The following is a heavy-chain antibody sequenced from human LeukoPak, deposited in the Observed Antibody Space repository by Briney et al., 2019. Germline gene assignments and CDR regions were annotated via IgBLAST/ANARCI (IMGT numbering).Heavy chain of an antibody. Sequence: GGSLRLSYAASGFAFSGSAMHWVRQASGKGLEWVGRIRSKANSYATAYAASVKGRFTISRDDSKNTLYLQMNSLKTEDTAVYYCTTEVPGGWGQGTLVTVSS. CDR3: TTEVPGG. V-gene: IGHV3-73*01. D-gene: IGHD3-10*01. J-gene: IGHJ4*02. CDR2: IRSKANSYAT. CDR1: GFAFSGSA.